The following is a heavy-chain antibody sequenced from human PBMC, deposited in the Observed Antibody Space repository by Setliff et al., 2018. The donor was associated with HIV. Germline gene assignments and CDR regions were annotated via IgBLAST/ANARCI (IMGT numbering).Heavy chain of an antibody. Sequence: SETLSLTCNVSGGSISSGVFYWNWVRQHPGKGLEWIGYIHYSGSTYYNPSLKSPVSMSVDTSKNQFSLNVSAVTAADTAVYYCARASAERSSVRGLGIAFEIWGHGTMVTVSS. J-gene: IGHJ3*02. CDR2: IHYSGST. CDR3: ARASAERSSVRGLGIAFEI. CDR1: GGSISSGVFY. D-gene: IGHD3-10*01. V-gene: IGHV4-31*01.